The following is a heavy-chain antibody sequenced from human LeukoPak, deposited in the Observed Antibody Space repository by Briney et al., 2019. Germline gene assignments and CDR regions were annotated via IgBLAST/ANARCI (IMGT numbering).Heavy chain of an antibody. D-gene: IGHD3-22*01. V-gene: IGHV3-21*04. J-gene: IGHJ4*02. Sequence: PGGSLRLSCAASGFTFSSYSMNWVRQAPGKGLEWVSSISSSSGYIYYADSVKGRFTISRDNSKNTLYLQMNSLRAEDTAVYYCAKGDITMIPDWGQGTLVTVSS. CDR3: AKGDITMIPD. CDR1: GFTFSSYS. CDR2: ISSSSGYI.